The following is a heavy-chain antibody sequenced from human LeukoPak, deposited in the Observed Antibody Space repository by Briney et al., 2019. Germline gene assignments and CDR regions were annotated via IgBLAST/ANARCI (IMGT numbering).Heavy chain of an antibody. V-gene: IGHV1-69*13. Sequence: GASVKVSCKASGGTFSSYAISWVRQAPGQGLEWMGGIIPIFGAANYAQKFQGRVTITADESTSTAYMELSSLRSDDTAVYYCARDIPTVAPAATGPLAPYYYYGMDVWGQGTTVTVSS. CDR3: ARDIPTVAPAATGPLAPYYYYGMDV. CDR2: IIPIFGAA. D-gene: IGHD2-2*01. CDR1: GGTFSSYA. J-gene: IGHJ6*02.